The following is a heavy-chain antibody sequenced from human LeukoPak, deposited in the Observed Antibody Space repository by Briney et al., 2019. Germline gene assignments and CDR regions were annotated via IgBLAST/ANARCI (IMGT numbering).Heavy chain of an antibody. V-gene: IGHV3-23*01. CDR3: ARVTSGNGVIDY. CDR2: ISGSGGGT. CDR1: GFTFRKYA. J-gene: IGHJ4*02. D-gene: IGHD2-8*01. Sequence: GGSLRLSCAASGFTFRKYAMTWVRQAPGKGLEWVSEISGSGGGTYYADSVKGRFTISRDNSKNTLYLQVNSLRAEDTAVYYCARVTSGNGVIDYWGQGTLVTVSS.